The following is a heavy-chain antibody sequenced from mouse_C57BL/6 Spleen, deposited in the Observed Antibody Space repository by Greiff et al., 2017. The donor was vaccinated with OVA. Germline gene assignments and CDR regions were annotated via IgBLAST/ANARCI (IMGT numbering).Heavy chain of an antibody. CDR1: GYTFTSYW. Sequence: QVQLKQSGAELVKPGASVKMSCKASGYTFTSYWITWVKQRPGQGLEWIGDIYPGSGSTNYNEKFKSKATLTVDTSSSTAYMQLSSLTSEDSAVYYCAREGANYYGSSFYAMDYWGQGTSVTVSS. V-gene: IGHV1-55*01. CDR3: AREGANYYGSSFYAMDY. J-gene: IGHJ4*01. CDR2: IYPGSGST. D-gene: IGHD1-1*01.